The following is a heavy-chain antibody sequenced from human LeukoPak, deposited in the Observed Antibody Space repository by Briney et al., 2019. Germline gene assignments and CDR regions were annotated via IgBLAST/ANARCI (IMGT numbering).Heavy chain of an antibody. V-gene: IGHV1-8*01. D-gene: IGHD3-10*01. Sequence: GASVKVSCKASGYTFTSYDINWVRQATGQGLEWMGWMNPNSGNTGYAQKFQGRVTMTRNTSISTAYMELSSLRSEDTAVYYCARGHVLLWFGELNPVKEYGMDVWGQGTTVTVSS. CDR2: MNPNSGNT. CDR3: ARGHVLLWFGELNPVKEYGMDV. CDR1: GYTFTSYD. J-gene: IGHJ6*02.